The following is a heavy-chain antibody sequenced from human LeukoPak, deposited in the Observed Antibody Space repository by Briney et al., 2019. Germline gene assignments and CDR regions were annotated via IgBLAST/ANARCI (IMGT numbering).Heavy chain of an antibody. CDR3: AKGLLWFVPLDY. V-gene: IGHV3-23*01. D-gene: IGHD3-10*01. CDR1: GFTLSSYS. Sequence: GGSLRLSCAASGFTLSSYSMNWVRQTPGKGLEWVSAISGSGGSTYYADSVKGRFTISRDNSKNTLYLQMNSLRAEDTAVYYCAKGLLWFVPLDYWGQGTLVTVSS. J-gene: IGHJ4*02. CDR2: ISGSGGST.